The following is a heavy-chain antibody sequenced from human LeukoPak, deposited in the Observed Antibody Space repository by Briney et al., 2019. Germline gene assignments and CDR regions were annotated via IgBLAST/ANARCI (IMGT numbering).Heavy chain of an antibody. V-gene: IGHV4-39*07. CDR1: GGSISSSSYY. CDR3: ARDYSRSWYGGSAFDI. D-gene: IGHD6-13*01. J-gene: IGHJ3*02. CDR2: IYYSGST. Sequence: PSETLSLTCTVSGGSISSSSYYWGWIRQPPGKGLEWIGSIYYSGSTYYNPSLKSRVTISVDTSKNQFSLKLSSVTAADTAVYYCARDYSRSWYGGSAFDIWGQGTMVTVSS.